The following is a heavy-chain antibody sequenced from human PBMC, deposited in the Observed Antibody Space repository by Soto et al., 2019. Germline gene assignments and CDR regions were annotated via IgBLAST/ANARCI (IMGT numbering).Heavy chain of an antibody. D-gene: IGHD6-19*01. J-gene: IGHJ3*02. CDR1: GYTFTSYG. CDR2: ISAYNGNT. Sequence: ASVKVSCKASGYTFTSYGINWVRQAPGQGLEWMGWISAYNGNTNYAQKLQGRVTMTTDTSTSTAYMELRSLRSDDTAVYYCARVPRGWSPPHAFDIWGQGTMVTVSS. CDR3: ARVPRGWSPPHAFDI. V-gene: IGHV1-18*01.